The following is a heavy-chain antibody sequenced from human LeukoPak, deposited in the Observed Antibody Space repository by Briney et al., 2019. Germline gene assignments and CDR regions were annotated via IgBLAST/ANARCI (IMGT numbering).Heavy chain of an antibody. CDR3: AREGYMTDAFDI. CDR1: GGTFSSYA. Sequence: ASVKVSCKASGGTFSSYAISWVRQAPGQGLEWMGRIIPIFGTANYAQKFQGRVTITTDESTSTAYMELSSLRSEDTAAYYCAREGYMTDAFDIWGQGTMVTVSS. CDR2: IIPIFGTA. D-gene: IGHD6-13*01. V-gene: IGHV1-69*05. J-gene: IGHJ3*02.